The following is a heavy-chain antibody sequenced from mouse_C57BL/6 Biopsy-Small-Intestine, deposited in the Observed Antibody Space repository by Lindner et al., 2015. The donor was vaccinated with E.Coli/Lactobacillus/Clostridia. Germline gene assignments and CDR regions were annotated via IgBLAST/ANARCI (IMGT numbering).Heavy chain of an antibody. CDR1: GYSFTGYF. Sequence: VQLQESGLELVKPGDSVKISCKASGYSFTGYFMNWVMQSHGKSLEWIGRINPYNGDTFYNQKFKGKATLTVDKSSSTAHMELRSLTSEDSAVYYCARLNYYDPYWGQGTTLTVSS. V-gene: IGHV1-20*01. CDR2: INPYNGDT. D-gene: IGHD2-4*01. J-gene: IGHJ2*01. CDR3: ARLNYYDPY.